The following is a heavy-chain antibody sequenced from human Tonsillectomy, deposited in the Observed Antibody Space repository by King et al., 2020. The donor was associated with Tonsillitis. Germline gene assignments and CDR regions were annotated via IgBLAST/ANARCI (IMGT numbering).Heavy chain of an antibody. V-gene: IGHV4-59*01. CDR3: AREGVAGTKDAFDI. CDR1: GGSIRSYY. D-gene: IGHD6-19*01. CDR2: VYYSGST. J-gene: IGHJ3*02. Sequence: VQLQESGPGLVKPSETLSLTCTVSGGSIRSYYWSWIRQPPGMGLEWIGYVYYSGSTNYNPSLKSRVTISVDTSKNQFSLKLSSVTAADTAVYYCAREGVAGTKDAFDIWGQGTMVTVSS.